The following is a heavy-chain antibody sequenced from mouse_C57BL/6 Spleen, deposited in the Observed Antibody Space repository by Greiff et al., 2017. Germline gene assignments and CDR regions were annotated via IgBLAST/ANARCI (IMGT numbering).Heavy chain of an antibody. J-gene: IGHJ2*01. CDR1: GFTFSSYA. V-gene: IGHV5-4*03. CDR2: ISDGGSYT. D-gene: IGHD2-2*01. Sequence: DVKLVESGGGLVKPGGSLKLSCAASGFTFSSYAMSWVRQTPEKRLEWVATISDGGSYTYYPDNVKGRFTISRDNAKNNLYLQMSHLKSEDTAMYYCARGLSYFDYWGQGTTLTVSS. CDR3: ARGLSYFDY.